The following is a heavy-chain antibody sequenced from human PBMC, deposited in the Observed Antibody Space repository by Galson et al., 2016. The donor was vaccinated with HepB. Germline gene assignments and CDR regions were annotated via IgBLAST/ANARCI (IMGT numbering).Heavy chain of an antibody. CDR1: GFSFTDHN. CDR3: AAGSLRGSGIWLHDY. D-gene: IGHD3-16*01. J-gene: IGHJ4*02. CDR2: SRNKAVSYST. Sequence: SLRLSCAASGFSFTDHNMDSVRQAPGKGLEWVGRSRNKAVSYSTEYAASVKGRLTISRDEWTNSVYLQMHSLKSEDTSVYYCAAGSLRGSGIWLHDYWGQGALVTVSS. V-gene: IGHV3-72*01.